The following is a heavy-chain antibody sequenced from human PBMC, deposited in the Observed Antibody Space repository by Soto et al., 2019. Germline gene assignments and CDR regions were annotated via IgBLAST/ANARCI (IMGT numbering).Heavy chain of an antibody. Sequence: SGGSLRLSCAVSGFIFSDLYMDWVRQAPGKGLEWVGRTRNKANSYTTEYAASVKGRFTISRDDSKNSLYLQMNSLKTEDTAVYYCVRGYNSFDVWGQGTTVTVSS. CDR2: TRNKANSYTT. CDR3: VRGYNSFDV. J-gene: IGHJ6*02. D-gene: IGHD1-20*01. CDR1: GFIFSDLY. V-gene: IGHV3-72*01.